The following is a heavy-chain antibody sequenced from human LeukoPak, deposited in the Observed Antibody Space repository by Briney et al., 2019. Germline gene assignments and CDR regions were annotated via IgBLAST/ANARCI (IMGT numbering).Heavy chain of an antibody. CDR3: AREGYYYDSSGYYSPDAFDI. Sequence: SVKVSCKASGGTFSSFALSWVRQAPGQGLEWMGGIIPIFGTANYAQKFQGRVTITTDESTSTAYVELSSLRSEDTAVYYCAREGYYYDSSGYYSPDAFDIWGQGTMVTVSS. J-gene: IGHJ3*02. D-gene: IGHD3-22*01. CDR1: GGTFSSFA. V-gene: IGHV1-69*05. CDR2: IIPIFGTA.